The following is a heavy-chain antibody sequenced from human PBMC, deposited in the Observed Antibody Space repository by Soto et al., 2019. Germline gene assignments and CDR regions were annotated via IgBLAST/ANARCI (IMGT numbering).Heavy chain of an antibody. Sequence: QVQLVQSGAEVKKPGSSVQVSCKASGGTFSSYAISWVRQAPGQGLEWMGGIIPIFGTANYAQKFQGRVTITADESTSTAYMELSSLRSEDTAVYYCAREGSYYYDSSGYRYYFDYWGQGTLVTVSS. CDR3: AREGSYYYDSSGYRYYFDY. CDR1: GGTFSSYA. J-gene: IGHJ4*02. V-gene: IGHV1-69*01. CDR2: IIPIFGTA. D-gene: IGHD3-22*01.